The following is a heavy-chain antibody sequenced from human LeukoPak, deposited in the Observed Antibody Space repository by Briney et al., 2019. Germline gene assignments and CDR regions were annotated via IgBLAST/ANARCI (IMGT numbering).Heavy chain of an antibody. Sequence: ASVKVSCKASGYTFTKSYIHWVRQAPGQRLEWMGLINPGGDNTNYAQNFQGRVTMTRDTSTSTVYMELSSLRSEDTAVYYCARVKSYYYDTSDKDAFDIWGQGTMVTVSS. CDR3: ARVKSYYYDTSDKDAFDI. J-gene: IGHJ3*02. D-gene: IGHD3-22*01. V-gene: IGHV1-46*01. CDR2: INPGGDNT. CDR1: GYTFTKSY.